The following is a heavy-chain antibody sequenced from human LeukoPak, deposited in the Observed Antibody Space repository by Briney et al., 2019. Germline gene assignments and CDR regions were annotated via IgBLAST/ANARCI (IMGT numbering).Heavy chain of an antibody. CDR3: ARSAKLELLDY. CDR1: GFTFSSYE. D-gene: IGHD1-7*01. V-gene: IGHV3-48*03. Sequence: GGSLRLSCAASGFTFSSYEMNWVRQAPGKGLEWVSYISSSGSTIYYADSVKGRFTISRDNAKNSLYLQMNSLRAEDTAVYYCARSAKLELLDYWGQGTLVTVSS. CDR2: ISSSGSTI. J-gene: IGHJ4*02.